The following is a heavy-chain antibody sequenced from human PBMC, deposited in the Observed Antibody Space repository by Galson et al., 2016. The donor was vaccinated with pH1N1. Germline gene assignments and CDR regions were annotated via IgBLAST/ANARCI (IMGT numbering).Heavy chain of an antibody. D-gene: IGHD3-22*01. CDR2: VYPGDSDT. Sequence: QSGAEVKKPGESLKISCRGSGYSFTSYWIAWVRQKPGKGLEWMGIVYPGDSDTRYSPSFRGLFTFSADKSIGTAYLQWSSLKASDTAIYYCARYAVTYYYDSSGYPDWYFDLWGRGTLVTVSS. CDR1: GYSFTSYW. V-gene: IGHV5-51*03. CDR3: ARYAVTYYYDSSGYPDWYFDL. J-gene: IGHJ2*01.